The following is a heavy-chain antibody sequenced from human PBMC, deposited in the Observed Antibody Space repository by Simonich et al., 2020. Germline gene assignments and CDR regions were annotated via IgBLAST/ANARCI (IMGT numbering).Heavy chain of an antibody. D-gene: IGHD2-21*01. J-gene: IGHJ3*02. CDR3: ARNGLVGILKAFDI. V-gene: IGHV1-2*02. CDR1: GYTFTGYY. CDR2: IKPNSGGQ. Sequence: QVQLVQSGAEVKKPGASVKVSCKASGYTFTGYYMHWLQQAPGQGLEWMGGIKPNSGGQNFAQKCQGRVTMTRDTSISTAYMELSRRRSDDTAVYYCARNGLVGILKAFDIWGQGTMVTVSS.